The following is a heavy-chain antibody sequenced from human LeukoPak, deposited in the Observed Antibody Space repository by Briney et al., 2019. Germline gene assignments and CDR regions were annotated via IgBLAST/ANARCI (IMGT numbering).Heavy chain of an antibody. CDR2: ISGSGGST. D-gene: IGHD3-22*01. J-gene: IGHJ4*02. CDR1: GFTFRDYA. Sequence: GGSLRLSCTGFGFTFRDYAVSWVRQAPGKGLEWVSAISGSGGSTYYADSVKGRFTISRDNSKNTLYLQMNSLRAEDTAVYYCARSLAGLVVVTPYYFDYWGQGTLVTVSS. V-gene: IGHV3-23*01. CDR3: ARSLAGLVVVTPYYFDY.